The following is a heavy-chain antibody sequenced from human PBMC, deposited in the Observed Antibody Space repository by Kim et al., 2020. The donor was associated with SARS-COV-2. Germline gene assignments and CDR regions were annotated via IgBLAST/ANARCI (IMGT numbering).Heavy chain of an antibody. J-gene: IGHJ3*02. CDR2: INHSGST. Sequence: SETLSLTCAVYGGSFSGYYWSWIRQPPGKGLEWIGEINHSGSTNYNPSLKSRVTISVDTSKNQFSLKLSSVTAADTAVYYCARIVVVIEGAFDIWGQGTMVTVSS. D-gene: IGHD2-21*01. CDR1: GGSFSGYY. CDR3: ARIVVVIEGAFDI. V-gene: IGHV4-34*01.